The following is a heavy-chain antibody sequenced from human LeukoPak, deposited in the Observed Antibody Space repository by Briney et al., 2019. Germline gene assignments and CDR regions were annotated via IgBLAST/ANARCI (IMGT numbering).Heavy chain of an antibody. Sequence: PGESLRLSCAASGFTFSSYGMHWVRQAPGKGLEWVAFIRYDGSNKYYADSVKGRFTISRDNSKNTLYLQMNSLRAEDMAVYYCAKGSYSGSYQADWGQGTLVTVSS. V-gene: IGHV3-30*02. CDR3: AKGSYSGSYQAD. D-gene: IGHD1-26*01. J-gene: IGHJ4*02. CDR2: IRYDGSNK. CDR1: GFTFSSYG.